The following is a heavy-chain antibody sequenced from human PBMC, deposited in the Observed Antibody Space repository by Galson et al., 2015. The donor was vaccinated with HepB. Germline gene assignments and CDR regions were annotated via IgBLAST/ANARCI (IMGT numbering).Heavy chain of an antibody. D-gene: IGHD6-19*01. CDR1: GISISDYA. J-gene: IGHJ6*02. V-gene: IGHV3-30*03. Sequence: SLRLSCAASGISISDYAMHWVRQAPGKGLEWVAAISHTGSDTSYADSVRGRFTISRDNFKNTVSLQMNSLRPDDTAVYYCATDLAVAATNYGMDVWGQGTTVTVPS. CDR2: ISHTGSDT. CDR3: ATDLAVAATNYGMDV.